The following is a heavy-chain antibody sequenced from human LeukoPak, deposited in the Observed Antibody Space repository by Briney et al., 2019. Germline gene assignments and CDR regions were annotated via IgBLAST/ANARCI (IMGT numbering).Heavy chain of an antibody. Sequence: SETLSLTCTVSGGSISSYYWSWIRQPAGKGLEWIGRIYTSGSTNYNPSLKSRVTMSVDTSKNQFSLKLSSVTAADTAVYYCARDGGGDYVGYYYYYYMDVWGKGTTVTISS. CDR1: GGSISSYY. D-gene: IGHD4-17*01. CDR3: ARDGGGDYVGYYYYYYMDV. CDR2: IYTSGST. J-gene: IGHJ6*03. V-gene: IGHV4-4*07.